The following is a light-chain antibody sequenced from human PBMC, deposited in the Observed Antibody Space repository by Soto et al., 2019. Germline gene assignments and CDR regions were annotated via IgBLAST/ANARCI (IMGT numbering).Light chain of an antibody. J-gene: IGLJ1*01. CDR1: SSNIGSNY. CDR3: QSYDSSLSASYV. Sequence: QSVLNQPASESGTPGQRVTISCSGSSSNIGSNYVYWYQQLPGTAPKLLIYDNNNRPSEVPGRFSGSKSGTSASQAITGLQAEDEADYYCQSYDSSLSASYVFGTGTKVTVL. V-gene: IGLV1-40*01. CDR2: DNN.